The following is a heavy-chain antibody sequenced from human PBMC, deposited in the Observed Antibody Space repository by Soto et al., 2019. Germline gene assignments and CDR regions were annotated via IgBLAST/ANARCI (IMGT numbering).Heavy chain of an antibody. CDR3: AAGSIMITFGGVIVPNWFDP. J-gene: IGHJ5*02. Sequence: SVKVSCKASGFTFTSSAVQWVRQARGQRLEWIGWIVVGSGNTNYAQKFQERVTITRDMSTSTAYMELSSLRSEDTAVYYCAAGSIMITFGGVIVPNWFDPWGQGTLVTV. CDR2: IVVGSGNT. V-gene: IGHV1-58*01. CDR1: GFTFTSSA. D-gene: IGHD3-16*02.